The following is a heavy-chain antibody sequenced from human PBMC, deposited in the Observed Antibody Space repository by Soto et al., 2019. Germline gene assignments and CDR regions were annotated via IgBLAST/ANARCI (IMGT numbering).Heavy chain of an antibody. CDR3: ARVVYFDSSGYGL. D-gene: IGHD3-22*01. CDR1: GFSFSGYN. V-gene: IGHV3-21*01. CDR2: ISGDSNYK. J-gene: IGHJ3*01. Sequence: GRSLRLSCVASGFSFSGYNMNWVRQAPGKGLEWVSSISGDSNYKYYADSVQGRFTISRDNAKNSVYLQMNSLRAEDTAVYYCARVVYFDSSGYGLWGQGTMVTVSS.